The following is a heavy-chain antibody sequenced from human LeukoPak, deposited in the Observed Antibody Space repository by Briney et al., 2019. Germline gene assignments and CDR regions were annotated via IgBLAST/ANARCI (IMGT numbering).Heavy chain of an antibody. CDR1: GYTFTGYY. J-gene: IGHJ4*02. CDR3: ARAGDNYDFWSGYYLIY. V-gene: IGHV1-46*01. D-gene: IGHD3-3*01. Sequence: ASVKVSCKASGYTFTGYYMHWVRQAPGQGLEWMGIINPSGGSTSYAQKFQGRATMTRDTSTSTVYMELSSLRSEDTAVYYCARAGDNYDFWSGYYLIYWGQGTLVTVSS. CDR2: INPSGGST.